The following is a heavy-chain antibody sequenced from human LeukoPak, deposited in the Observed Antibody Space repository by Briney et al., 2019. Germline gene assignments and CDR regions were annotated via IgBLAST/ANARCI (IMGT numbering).Heavy chain of an antibody. Sequence: GGSLRLSCAASGFTFSSYAMHWVRQAPGKGLEWVAVISYDGSNKYYADSVKGRFTISRDNSKNTLYLQMNSLRAEDTAVYYCARGSDTVVDHDAFDIWGQGTMVTVSS. D-gene: IGHD4-23*01. CDR1: GFTFSSYA. V-gene: IGHV3-30-3*01. CDR3: ARGSDTVVDHDAFDI. J-gene: IGHJ3*02. CDR2: ISYDGSNK.